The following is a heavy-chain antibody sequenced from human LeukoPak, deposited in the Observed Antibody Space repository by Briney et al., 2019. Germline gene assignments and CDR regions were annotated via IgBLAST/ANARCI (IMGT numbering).Heavy chain of an antibody. CDR3: ARDAAVAGTQGWFDP. V-gene: IGHV4-59*01. J-gene: IGHJ5*02. D-gene: IGHD6-19*01. CDR1: GGSISSYY. Sequence: SETLSLTCTVPGGSISSYYWSWIRQPPGKGLEWIGYIYYSGSTNYNPSLKSRVTISVDTSKNQFSLKLSSVTAADTAVYYCARDAAVAGTQGWFDPWGQGTLVTVSS. CDR2: IYYSGST.